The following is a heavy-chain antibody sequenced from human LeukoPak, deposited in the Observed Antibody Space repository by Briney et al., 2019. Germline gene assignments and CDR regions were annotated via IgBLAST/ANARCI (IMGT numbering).Heavy chain of an antibody. V-gene: IGHV1-18*04. CDR3: ARLVVVPAAILPDY. Sequence: ASVKVSRKASGYTFTSYGISWVRQAPGQGLEWMGWISAYNGNTNYAQKLQGRVTMTTDTSTSTAYMELRSLRSDDTAVYYCARLVVVPAAILPDYWGQGTLVTVSS. CDR1: GYTFTSYG. J-gene: IGHJ4*02. D-gene: IGHD2-2*01. CDR2: ISAYNGNT.